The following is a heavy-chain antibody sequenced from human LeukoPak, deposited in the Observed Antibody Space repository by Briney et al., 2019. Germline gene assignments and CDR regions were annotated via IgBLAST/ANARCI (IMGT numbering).Heavy chain of an antibody. Sequence: IGRIYSSGSTNYNPSLKSRVTISVDTSKNQFSLKLSSVTAADTAVYYCAGRGSGSKIDYWGQGTLVTVSS. D-gene: IGHD3-10*01. V-gene: IGHV4-4*07. J-gene: IGHJ4*02. CDR2: IYSSGST. CDR3: AGRGSGSKIDY.